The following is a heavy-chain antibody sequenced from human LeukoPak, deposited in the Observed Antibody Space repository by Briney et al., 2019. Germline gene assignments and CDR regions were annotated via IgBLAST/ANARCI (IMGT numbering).Heavy chain of an antibody. CDR2: IKRDGSEK. J-gene: IGHJ4*02. V-gene: IGHV3-7*03. CDR1: GFTFNSYW. Sequence: GGSLRLSCAASGFTFNSYWMNWVRQAPGKGLEWVANIKRDGSEKYYVDSVKGRFTISRDNAKNSLDLQMNSLRVEDTAVYYGARLGPASSGWPESFDYWGQGTLVTVSS. D-gene: IGHD6-19*01. CDR3: ARLGPASSGWPESFDY.